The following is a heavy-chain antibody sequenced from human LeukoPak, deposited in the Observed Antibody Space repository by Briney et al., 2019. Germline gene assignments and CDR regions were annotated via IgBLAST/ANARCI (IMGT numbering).Heavy chain of an antibody. J-gene: IGHJ4*02. Sequence: SETLSLTCTVSAGSISSSSYYWGWIRQPPGKGLEWIGSIYYSGIIYYNPSLKSRVTISVDTSKNQSSLNLSSVTAADTAVYYCARQSRSGGPGGYWGQGTLVTVSS. D-gene: IGHD2-15*01. CDR3: ARQSRSGGPGGY. V-gene: IGHV4-39*01. CDR1: AGSISSSSYY. CDR2: IYYSGII.